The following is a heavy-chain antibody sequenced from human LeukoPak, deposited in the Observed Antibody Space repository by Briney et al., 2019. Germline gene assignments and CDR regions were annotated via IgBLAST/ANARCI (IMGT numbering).Heavy chain of an antibody. J-gene: IGHJ4*02. CDR2: ISWNSGSI. CDR1: GFTFSSYA. D-gene: IGHD6-19*01. Sequence: PGGSLRLSCADSGFTFSSYAMHWVRQAPGKGLEWVAGISWNSGSIGYADSVKGRFTISRDNAKNSLYLQMNSLRAEDTALYYCAKDIGYSSGWYVFDYWGQGTLVTVSS. CDR3: AKDIGYSSGWYVFDY. V-gene: IGHV3-9*01.